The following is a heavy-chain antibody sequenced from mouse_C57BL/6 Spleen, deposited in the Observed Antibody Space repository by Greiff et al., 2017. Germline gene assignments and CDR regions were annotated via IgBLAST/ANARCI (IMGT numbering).Heavy chain of an antibody. J-gene: IGHJ2*01. V-gene: IGHV3-6*01. Sequence: ESGPGLVKPSQSLSLTCSVTGYSITSGYYWNWIRQFPGNKLEWMGYISYDGSNNYNPSLKNRISITRYTSKNQFFLKLNSVTTEDTATYYCASYYYGSSVFDYWGQGTTLTVSS. CDR1: GYSITSGYY. CDR2: ISYDGSN. CDR3: ASYYYGSSVFDY. D-gene: IGHD1-1*01.